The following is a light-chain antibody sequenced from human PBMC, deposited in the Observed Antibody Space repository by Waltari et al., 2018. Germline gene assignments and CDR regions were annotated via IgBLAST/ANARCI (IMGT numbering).Light chain of an antibody. CDR1: SSDIGGYFY. J-gene: IGLJ2*01. V-gene: IGLV2-14*03. Sequence: SALTQPASVSGSPGQSIIISCTGISSDIGGYFYVSWYQQQPGKAPRVIMFDVSNRASWVFNRFSGSKSGNTASLTLSRLQAEDEADYYCSSYTTGVIFGGGTRLTVL. CDR3: SSYTTGVI. CDR2: DVS.